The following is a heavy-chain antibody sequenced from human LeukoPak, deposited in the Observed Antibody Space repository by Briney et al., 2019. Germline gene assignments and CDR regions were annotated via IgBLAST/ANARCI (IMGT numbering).Heavy chain of an antibody. J-gene: IGHJ4*02. V-gene: IGHV3-23*01. D-gene: IGHD3/OR15-3a*01. CDR3: AKFTSWAGYYLSGFDY. CDR2: ISGSGGST. Sequence: GGSLRLSCAASGFTFSSYAMSWVRQAPGKGLEWVSAISGSGGSTYYADSVKGRFTISRDNPKNTLYLQMNSLRAEDTAVYYCAKFTSWAGYYLSGFDYWGQGTLVTVSS. CDR1: GFTFSSYA.